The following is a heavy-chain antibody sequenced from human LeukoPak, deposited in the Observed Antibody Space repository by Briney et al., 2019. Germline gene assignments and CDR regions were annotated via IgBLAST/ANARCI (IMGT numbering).Heavy chain of an antibody. J-gene: IGHJ6*02. CDR2: ISGDGSAI. V-gene: IGHV3-11*01. CDR1: GFTFSDFY. D-gene: IGHD2-15*01. CDR3: AKSHRSGALDV. Sequence: GGSLRLSCAASGFTFSDFYMSWIRQAPGKGLEWVSYISGDGSAIYYSDSVKGRFTISRDNAKNSLYLQMNSLRAEDTAVYYCAKSHRSGALDVWSQGTTVTVSS.